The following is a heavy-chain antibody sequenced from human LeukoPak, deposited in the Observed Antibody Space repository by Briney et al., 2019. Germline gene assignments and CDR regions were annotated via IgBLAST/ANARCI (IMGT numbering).Heavy chain of an antibody. V-gene: IGHV3-23*01. CDR3: AKDLHWGLDY. D-gene: IGHD7-27*01. Sequence: PGGSLRLSCAASGFAFNTYGMSWVRQAPGKGLEWVSAISGSGGSTYYADSVQGRFTISRDNSKSTLYLQMNNLRAEDTAVYYCAKDLHWGLDYWGQGILVTVSS. CDR2: ISGSGGST. CDR1: GFAFNTYG. J-gene: IGHJ4*02.